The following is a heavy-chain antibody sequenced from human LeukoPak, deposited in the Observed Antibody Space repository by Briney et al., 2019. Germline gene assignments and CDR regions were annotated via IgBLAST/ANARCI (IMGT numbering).Heavy chain of an antibody. V-gene: IGHV3-30*04. Sequence: GGSLRLSCAASGFTFSSYAMHWVRQAPGKGLEWVAVISYDGSNKYYADSVKGRFTISRDNSKNTLYLQMNSLRAEDTAIYYCARDGYCNSITCFDYWGQGTLVTVSS. CDR2: ISYDGSNK. J-gene: IGHJ4*02. CDR1: GFTFSSYA. D-gene: IGHD2-2*03. CDR3: ARDGYCNSITCFDY.